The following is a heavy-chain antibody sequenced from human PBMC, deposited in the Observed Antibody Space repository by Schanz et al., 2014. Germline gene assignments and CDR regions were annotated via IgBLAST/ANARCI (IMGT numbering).Heavy chain of an antibody. J-gene: IGHJ4*02. CDR1: GFTFRNYA. CDR2: ISGSGGST. Sequence: VQLLESGGGLVQPGGSLKLSCSASGFTFRNYALSWVRQAPGKGLAWVSAISGSGGSTYYADSVKGRFTISRDNSNHTLYLQMNSLRADDTAVYYCARVLGGDEGLDQWGQGTLVTVSS. V-gene: IGHV3-23*01. CDR3: ARVLGGDEGLDQ. D-gene: IGHD4-17*01.